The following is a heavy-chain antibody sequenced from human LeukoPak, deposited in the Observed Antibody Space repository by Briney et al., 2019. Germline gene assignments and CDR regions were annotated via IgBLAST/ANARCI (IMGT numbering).Heavy chain of an antibody. D-gene: IGHD1-26*01. CDR2: ISYDGSNK. Sequence: PGRSLRLSCAASGFTFSSYGMHWVRQAPGKGLEWVAVISYDGSNKYYADSVKGRFTISRDNSKNTLYLQMNSLRAEDTAVYYCAKGLARQPYSGSYYADYWGQGTLVTVSS. CDR1: GFTFSSYG. CDR3: AKGLARQPYSGSYYADY. V-gene: IGHV3-30*18. J-gene: IGHJ4*02.